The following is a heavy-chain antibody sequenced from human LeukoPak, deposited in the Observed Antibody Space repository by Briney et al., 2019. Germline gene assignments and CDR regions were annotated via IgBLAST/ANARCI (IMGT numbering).Heavy chain of an antibody. D-gene: IGHD3-3*01. Sequence: PGGSLRLSCAASGFTFSSYSMNWVRQAPGKGLEWVSAISGSGGSTYYADSVKGRFTISRDNSKNTLYLQMNSLRAEDTAVYYCAISYDFWSGPLDYWGQGTLVTVSS. CDR3: AISYDFWSGPLDY. V-gene: IGHV3-23*01. J-gene: IGHJ4*02. CDR2: ISGSGGST. CDR1: GFTFSSYS.